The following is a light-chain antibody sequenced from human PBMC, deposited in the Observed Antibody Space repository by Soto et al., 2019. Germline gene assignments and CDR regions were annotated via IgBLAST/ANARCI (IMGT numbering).Light chain of an antibody. CDR3: QQYGSSPPIT. CDR1: QSVSSSY. V-gene: IGKV3D-20*01. CDR2: DAS. Sequence: VVLTQSPATLSLSPGERATLSYRTSQSVSSSYLAWYQQKPGLAPRLLIYDASSRATGISDRFSGSGSGTDFTLTISRLEPEDFAVYYCQQYGSSPPITFGQGTRLEIK. J-gene: IGKJ5*01.